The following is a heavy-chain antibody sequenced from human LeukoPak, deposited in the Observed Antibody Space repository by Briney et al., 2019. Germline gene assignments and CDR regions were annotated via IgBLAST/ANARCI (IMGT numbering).Heavy chain of an antibody. V-gene: IGHV4-39*01. Sequence: SETLSLTCTVSGGSISSSSYYWGWIRQPPGKGLEWIGSIYYSGSTYYNPSLKSRITISVYTSKNQLSRKLSSVTAADPALYYCARHVSPYYDFWSGYPNMVFDYWGQGTLVTVSS. CDR1: GGSISSSSYY. CDR3: ARHVSPYYDFWSGYPNMVFDY. CDR2: IYYSGST. J-gene: IGHJ4*02. D-gene: IGHD3-3*01.